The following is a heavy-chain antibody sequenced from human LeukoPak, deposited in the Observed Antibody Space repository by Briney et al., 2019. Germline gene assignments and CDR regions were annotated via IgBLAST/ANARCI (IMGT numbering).Heavy chain of an antibody. J-gene: IGHJ4*01. CDR1: GFLFSDYA. Sequence: GGSLRLSCVASGFLFSDYAFHWVRQAPGKGLEWVALIRHDGSNEYYVDSVKGRFTTSRDNSKSTVYLQMNSLRVEDTAIYYCARDPSEASHPYYFDYWGQGTLVTVSS. CDR3: ARDPSEASHPYYFDY. V-gene: IGHV3-30*02. CDR2: IRHDGSNE.